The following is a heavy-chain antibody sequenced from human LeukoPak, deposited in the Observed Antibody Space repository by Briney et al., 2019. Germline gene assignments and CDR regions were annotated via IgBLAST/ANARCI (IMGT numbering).Heavy chain of an antibody. J-gene: IGHJ3*02. V-gene: IGHV3-69-1*02. CDR1: GFTFSNYA. D-gene: IGHD1-26*01. CDR2: LSRSGAT. CDR3: VRDFVSGSFDSFDI. Sequence: NPGGSLRLSCAGSGFTFSNYAMSWVRQAPGKGLEWVSSLSRSGATFYADSVKGRFTISRDNAKKSLYLQMHSLRTEDTAIYYCVRDFVSGSFDSFDIWGQGTMVTVSS.